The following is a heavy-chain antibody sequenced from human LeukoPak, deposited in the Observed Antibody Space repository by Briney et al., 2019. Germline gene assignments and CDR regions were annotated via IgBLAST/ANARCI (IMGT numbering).Heavy chain of an antibody. CDR3: ARVPGNTNWFDP. V-gene: IGHV4-30-4*01. Sequence: SETLSLICTVSGGSISSGDYYWSWIRQPPGKDLEWIGYIYYSGSTYYNPSLKSRVTISVDTSKNQFSLKLSYVTATDTAVYYCARVPGNTNWFDPWGQGTLVTVSS. CDR1: GGSISSGDYY. J-gene: IGHJ5*02. D-gene: IGHD2/OR15-2a*01. CDR2: IYYSGST.